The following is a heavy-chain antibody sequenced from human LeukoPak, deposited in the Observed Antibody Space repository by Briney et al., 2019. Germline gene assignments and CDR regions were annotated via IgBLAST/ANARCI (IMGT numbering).Heavy chain of an antibody. CDR1: GFTFSTYA. V-gene: IGHV3-23*01. J-gene: IGHJ4*02. CDR2: ISGNGRGDI. CDR3: AKGLVEPRPHYFDY. Sequence: GGSLRLSCVGSGFTFSTYAMSWVRQAPGKGLEWVSAISGNGRGDIYYTDSVKGRFTISRDNSKNTLNLQMNSLSADDTGIYYCAKGLVEPRPHYFDYWGKGTLVTVSS. D-gene: IGHD2-2*01.